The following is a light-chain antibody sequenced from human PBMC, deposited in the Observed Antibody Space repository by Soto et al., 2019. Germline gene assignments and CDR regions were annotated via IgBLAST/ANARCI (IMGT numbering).Light chain of an antibody. CDR3: QQSYSTPQT. CDR2: AAS. V-gene: IGKV1-39*01. J-gene: IGKJ1*01. Sequence: DIPMTQSPSSLSASVGDRVTITCRASQSISSYLNWYQQKPGKAPKLLIYAASSLQSGVPSRFSGSGSGTEFTLTISSLQPEDSATYYCQQSYSTPQTFGQGTKVEIK. CDR1: QSISSY.